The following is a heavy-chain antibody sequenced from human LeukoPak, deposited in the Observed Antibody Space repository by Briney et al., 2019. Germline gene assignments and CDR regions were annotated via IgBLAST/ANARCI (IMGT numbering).Heavy chain of an antibody. J-gene: IGHJ4*02. D-gene: IGHD6-19*01. V-gene: IGHV3-21*01. CDR1: GFTFSSYS. CDR3: ALNRGSGWYFRY. Sequence: PGGSLRLSCAASGFTFSSYSMNWVRQAPGKGLEWVSSISSSSSYIYYADSVKGRFTISRDNAKNSLYLQMNSLRDEDTAVYYCALNRGSGWYFRYWGQGTLVTVSS. CDR2: ISSSSSYI.